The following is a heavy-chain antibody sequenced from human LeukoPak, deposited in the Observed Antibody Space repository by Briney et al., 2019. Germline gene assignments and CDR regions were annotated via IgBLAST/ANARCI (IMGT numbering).Heavy chain of an antibody. CDR1: GYTFTSYD. Sequence: ASVKVSCKASGYTFTSYDINWVRQATGQGLEWMGWMNPNSGNTGYAQKFQGRVTMTRNTSLSTAYMGLSSLRSEDTAVYYCATTGTNSYYYYMDVWGKGTTVTVSS. CDR2: MNPNSGNT. CDR3: ATTGTNSYYYYMDV. V-gene: IGHV1-8*01. D-gene: IGHD1-7*01. J-gene: IGHJ6*03.